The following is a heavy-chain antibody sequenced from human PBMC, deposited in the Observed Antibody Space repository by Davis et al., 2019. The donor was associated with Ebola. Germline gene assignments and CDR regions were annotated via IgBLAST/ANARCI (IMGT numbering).Heavy chain of an antibody. V-gene: IGHV3-48*03. D-gene: IGHD2-2*01. CDR3: ARDGDIVVVPDWYYFDY. CDR1: GFSFSSYE. CDR2: ISSSGSTI. J-gene: IGHJ4*02. Sequence: GESLKISCAASGFSFSSYEMNWVRQAPGKGLEWVSYISSSGSTIYYADSVKGRFTISRDNAKNSLYLQMNSLRAEDTAVYYCARDGDIVVVPDWYYFDYWGQGTLVTVSS.